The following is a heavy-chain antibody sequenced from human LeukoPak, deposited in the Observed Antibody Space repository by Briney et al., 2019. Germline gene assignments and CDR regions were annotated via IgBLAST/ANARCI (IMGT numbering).Heavy chain of an antibody. V-gene: IGHV4-34*01. J-gene: IGHJ4*02. CDR2: INHSGST. CDR1: GGSFSGYY. Sequence: SETLSLTCAVYGGSFSGYYWSWIRQPPGKGLEWIGEINHSGSTNYNPSLKSRVTISVDTSKNQFSLKLSSVTAADTAVYYCARQSGGKYSSGWYEGYWGQGTLVTVSS. CDR3: ARQSGGKYSSGWYEGY. D-gene: IGHD6-19*01.